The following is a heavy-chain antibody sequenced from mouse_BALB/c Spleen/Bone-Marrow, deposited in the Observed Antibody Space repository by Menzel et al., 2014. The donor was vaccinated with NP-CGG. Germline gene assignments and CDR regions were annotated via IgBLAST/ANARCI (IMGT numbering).Heavy chain of an antibody. D-gene: IGHD1-1*01. J-gene: IGHJ4*01. CDR2: ISPTTGYT. CDR3: ARYGNCLAMDY. V-gene: IGHV1-7*01. CDR1: GYTFSSYW. Sequence: VHLVESGAELAKPGASVKMSCKASGYTFSSYWMHWVKQRPGQGLEWIGYISPTTGYTEYSQKFKDKATLTADKSSSTAYMQLSSLTSEDSAVYYCARYGNCLAMDYWGQGTSVTVSS.